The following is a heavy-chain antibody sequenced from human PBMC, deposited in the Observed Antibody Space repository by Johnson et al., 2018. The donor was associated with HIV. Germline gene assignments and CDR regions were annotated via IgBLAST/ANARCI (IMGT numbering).Heavy chain of an antibody. V-gene: IGHV3-66*01. D-gene: IGHD5-18*01. J-gene: IGHJ3*02. Sequence: MQLVESGGGLVQPGGSLRLSCAASGFTFRSYWMHWVRQAPGKGLVWVSVIYSGDTTYYADSVKGRFTISRDNSKNTLYLQMNSLRAEDTAVYYCARAYSYGAFDIWGLGTKVTVSS. CDR1: GFTFRSYW. CDR3: ARAYSYGAFDI. CDR2: IYSGDTT.